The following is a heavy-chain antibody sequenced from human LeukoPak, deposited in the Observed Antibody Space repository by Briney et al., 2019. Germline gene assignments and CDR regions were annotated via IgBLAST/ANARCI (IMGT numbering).Heavy chain of an antibody. CDR2: ISAYNGNT. D-gene: IGHD3-22*01. J-gene: IGHJ4*02. Sequence: ASVKVSCKASGYTFTSYGISWVRQAPGQGLEWMGWISAYNGNTNYAQKLQGRVTMTTDTSTSTAYMELRSLRSDDTAVYYCARERSYYYDSSGHRPVDYWGQGTLVTVSS. CDR3: ARERSYYYDSSGHRPVDY. V-gene: IGHV1-18*01. CDR1: GYTFTSYG.